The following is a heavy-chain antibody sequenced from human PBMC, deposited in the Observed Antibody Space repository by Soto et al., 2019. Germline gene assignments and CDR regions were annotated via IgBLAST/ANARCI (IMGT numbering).Heavy chain of an antibody. J-gene: IGHJ6*02. CDR3: ARDRGLDYGDYPYYYGMDV. Sequence: QVQLVQSGAEVKKPGSSVKVSCKASGGTFSSYAISWVRQGPGQGLEWIGGIIPIFGTANYAQKFQGRVTITADESTSTADMELSSLRSEDTAVYYCARDRGLDYGDYPYYYGMDVWGQGTTVTVSS. CDR1: GGTFSSYA. V-gene: IGHV1-69*12. CDR2: IIPIFGTA. D-gene: IGHD4-17*01.